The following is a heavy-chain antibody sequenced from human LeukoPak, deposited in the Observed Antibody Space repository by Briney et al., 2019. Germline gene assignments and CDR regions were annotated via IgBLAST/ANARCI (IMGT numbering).Heavy chain of an antibody. CDR3: AKDGGAYNWDY. D-gene: IGHD1-20*01. Sequence: GGSLRLSCAASGFTFSSYAVTWVRQAPGKGLEWVPGISGSGAYTYYADSVKGRFTISRDNSKNTLYLQMNSLRAEDTAVYYCAKDGGAYNWDYWGQGTLVTVSS. CDR1: GFTFSSYA. V-gene: IGHV3-23*01. CDR2: ISGSGAYT. J-gene: IGHJ4*02.